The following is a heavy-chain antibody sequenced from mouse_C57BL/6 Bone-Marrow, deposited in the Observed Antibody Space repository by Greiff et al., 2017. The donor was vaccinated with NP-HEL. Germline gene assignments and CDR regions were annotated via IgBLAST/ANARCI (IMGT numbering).Heavy chain of an antibody. CDR2: ISNGGGST. D-gene: IGHD3-1*01. CDR1: GFTFSDYY. Sequence: EVKLVESGGGLVQPGGSLKLSCAASGFTFSDYYMYWVRQTPEKRLEWVAYISNGGGSTYYPDTVKGRFTIFRDNAKNTLYLQMSRLKSEDTAMYYCARQGSSMDYWGQGTSVTVSS. J-gene: IGHJ4*01. CDR3: ARQGSSMDY. V-gene: IGHV5-12*01.